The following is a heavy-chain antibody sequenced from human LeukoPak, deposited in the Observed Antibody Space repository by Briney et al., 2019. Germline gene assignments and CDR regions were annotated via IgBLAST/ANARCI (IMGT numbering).Heavy chain of an antibody. J-gene: IGHJ5*02. Sequence: ASVKVSCKASGGTFSSYAISWVRQAPGQGLEWMGGIIPIFGTANYAQKFQGRVTITTDESTSTAYMELSSLRSEDTAVYYCAKVYDDYGDYYWFDPWGQGTLVTVSS. V-gene: IGHV1-69*05. CDR3: AKVYDDYGDYYWFDP. CDR2: IIPIFGTA. CDR1: GGTFSSYA. D-gene: IGHD4-17*01.